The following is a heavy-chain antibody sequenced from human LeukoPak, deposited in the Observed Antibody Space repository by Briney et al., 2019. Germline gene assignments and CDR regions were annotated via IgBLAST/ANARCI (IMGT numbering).Heavy chain of an antibody. J-gene: IGHJ5*02. CDR2: INHSGST. CDR1: GGSFSGYY. D-gene: IGHD6-13*01. Sequence: SETLSLNCAVYGGSFSGYYWSWIRQPPGKGLEWIGEINHSGSTNYNPSLKSRVTISVDTSKNQFSLKLSSVTAADTAVYYCARVRGRQQLVHANNWFDPWGQGTLVTVSS. CDR3: ARVRGRQQLVHANNWFDP. V-gene: IGHV4-34*01.